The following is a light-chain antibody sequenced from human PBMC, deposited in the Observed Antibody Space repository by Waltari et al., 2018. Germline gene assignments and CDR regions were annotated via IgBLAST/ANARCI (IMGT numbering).Light chain of an antibody. CDR1: SGSVSSTSS. CDR3: SMYMGSGVWV. V-gene: IGLV8-61*01. J-gene: IGLJ3*02. Sequence: QTVVTQEPSLSVSPGGTVTLTCALSSGSVSSTSSPTWYQQTPGQPPRTLVYKGISRSSGVPDRFSGSILGNTAALTITGAQADDESDYYCSMYMGSGVWVFGGGTKLTVL. CDR2: KGI.